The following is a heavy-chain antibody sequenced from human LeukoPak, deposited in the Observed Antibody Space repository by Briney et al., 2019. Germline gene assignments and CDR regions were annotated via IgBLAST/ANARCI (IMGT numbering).Heavy chain of an antibody. CDR2: IYTTGTT. V-gene: IGHV4-4*07. Sequence: SETLSLTCTVSSGSINSYYWGWVRQPPGKGLEWIGRIYTTGTTQYNPSLKSRVTMSIDTSKNQFSLKVTSVTAADAGVYYCTRAVAGHPDWGQGTLVTVSS. CDR1: SGSINSYY. CDR3: TRAVAGHPD. D-gene: IGHD6-19*01. J-gene: IGHJ4*02.